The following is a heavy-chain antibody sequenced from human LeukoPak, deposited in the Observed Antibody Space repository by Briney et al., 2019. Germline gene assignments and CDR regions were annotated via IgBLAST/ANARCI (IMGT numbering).Heavy chain of an antibody. Sequence: SETLSLTCAVYGGSFSGYYWSWIRQPPGKGLEWIGEINHSGSTNYNPSLKSRVTISVDTSKNQFSLKLSSVTAADTAVYYCARVGYSYGSAFDIRGQGTMVTVSS. D-gene: IGHD5-18*01. CDR3: ARVGYSYGSAFDI. J-gene: IGHJ3*02. V-gene: IGHV4-34*01. CDR2: INHSGST. CDR1: GGSFSGYY.